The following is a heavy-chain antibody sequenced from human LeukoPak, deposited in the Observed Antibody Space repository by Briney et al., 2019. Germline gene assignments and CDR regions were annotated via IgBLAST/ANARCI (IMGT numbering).Heavy chain of an antibody. J-gene: IGHJ6*02. CDR1: GFTFSDFA. Sequence: HSGGSLRLSCAASGFTFSDFAMTWVRQAPGKGLEWVSAMSGSGDATYYADSVKGRFTISTDNSKNTLYLQMNSLRAEDTAVYYCARERGLYYGMDVWGQGATVTVSS. V-gene: IGHV3-23*01. CDR2: MSGSGDAT. CDR3: ARERGLYYGMDV.